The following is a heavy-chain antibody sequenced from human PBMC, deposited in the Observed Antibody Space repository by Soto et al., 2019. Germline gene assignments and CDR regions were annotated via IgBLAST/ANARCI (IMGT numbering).Heavy chain of an antibody. CDR1: GYSFTSYW. V-gene: IGHV5-51*01. CDR2: IYPGDSDT. D-gene: IGHD2-2*02. CDR3: PRLQRLGHSVVVPAAIWYLEN. J-gene: IGHJ4*02. Sequence: GDSLKISCKGSGYSFTSYWIGWVRQMPGKGLAGMGIIYPGDSDTRYSPSFQGQVTISVDKSISTAYLQWSSLKASDTATYYCPRLQRLGHSVVVPAAIWYLENWYQGALVTAPQ.